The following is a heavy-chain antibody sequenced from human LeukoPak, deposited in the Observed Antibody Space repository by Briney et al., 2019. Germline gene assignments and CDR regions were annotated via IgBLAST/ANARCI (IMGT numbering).Heavy chain of an antibody. CDR1: GNSISSYY. CDR2: FYYSGST. Sequence: SETLSLTCTVSGNSISSYYWTWIRQPPGKGLEWIGYFYYSGSTNYNPSLKSRVTISGETSKNQFSLKLSSVTAADTAVYYCARSGGNAPYSFISLDYWGQGMLVIVSS. V-gene: IGHV4-59*01. J-gene: IGHJ4*02. D-gene: IGHD4-23*01. CDR3: ARSGGNAPYSFISLDY.